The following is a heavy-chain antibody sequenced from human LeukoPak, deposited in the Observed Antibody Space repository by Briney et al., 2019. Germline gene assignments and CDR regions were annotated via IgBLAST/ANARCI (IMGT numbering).Heavy chain of an antibody. D-gene: IGHD6-13*01. CDR1: GYTFTSYA. J-gene: IGHJ4*02. CDR2: ISTNTGNP. CDR3: ARAPTGYTSSLGY. Sequence: ASVKVSCKASGYTFTSYAMNWVRQAPGQGLEWMGRISTNTGNPTYAQGFTGRFVFSMDTSVSTAYLEISSLKAEDTAVYYCARAPTGYTSSLGYWGQGTLVTVSS. V-gene: IGHV7-4-1*02.